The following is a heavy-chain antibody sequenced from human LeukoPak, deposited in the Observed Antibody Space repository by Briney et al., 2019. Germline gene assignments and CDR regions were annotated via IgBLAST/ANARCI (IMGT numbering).Heavy chain of an antibody. J-gene: IGHJ4*02. V-gene: IGHV3-23*01. CDR3: AKETSSGNFVTIDC. CDR2: ITGDGGGT. Sequence: GGSLRLSCAASGFTFRSYVMSWVRQTPEMGLEWVSAITGDGGGTNHADSVKGRFTIFRDNSKNTLYLQMNSLRAEDTAVYYCAKETSSGNFVTIDCWGQGALVTVSS. D-gene: IGHD1-26*01. CDR1: GFTFRSYV.